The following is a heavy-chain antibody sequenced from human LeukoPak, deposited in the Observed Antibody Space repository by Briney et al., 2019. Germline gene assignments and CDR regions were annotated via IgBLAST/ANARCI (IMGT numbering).Heavy chain of an antibody. V-gene: IGHV1-2*02. J-gene: IGHJ6*03. CDR2: INPNSGGT. CDR1: GYTFTGYY. D-gene: IGHD1-26*01. CDR3: ATLHVMGATIDLYYVDV. Sequence: ASVKVSCKASGYTFTGYYMHWVRQAPGQGLEWMGWINPNSGGTNYAQKFQGRVTMTRDTSISTAYMELSSLRSEDTAVYYCATLHVMGATIDLYYVDVWGKGTTVTVSS.